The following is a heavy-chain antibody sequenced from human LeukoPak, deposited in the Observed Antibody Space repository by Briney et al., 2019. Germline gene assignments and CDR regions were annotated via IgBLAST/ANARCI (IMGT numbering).Heavy chain of an antibody. Sequence: SSETLSLTCTVSGGSISSSSYYWSWIRQPPGKGLEWIGYIYYSGSTNYNPSLKSRVTISVDTSKNQFSLKLSSVTAADTAVYYCARDTPYYYYGMDVWGQGTTVTVSS. V-gene: IGHV4-61*01. CDR2: IYYSGST. CDR1: GGSISSSSYY. CDR3: ARDTPYYYYGMDV. J-gene: IGHJ6*02.